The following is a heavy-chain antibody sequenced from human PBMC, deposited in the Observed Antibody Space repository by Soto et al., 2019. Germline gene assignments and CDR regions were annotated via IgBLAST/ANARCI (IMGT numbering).Heavy chain of an antibody. Sequence: SETLSPTCTVSGGSISSYDWSWIRKPPGKGLEWIGYIYYSASTNYSPSLKSRVTISVDTSKNQFSLNLSSVTAADTAVYYCARHLPYCGGDCYSLDYWGQGTLVTVSS. D-gene: IGHD2-21*02. CDR1: GGSISSYD. CDR2: IYYSAST. CDR3: ARHLPYCGGDCYSLDY. J-gene: IGHJ4*02. V-gene: IGHV4-59*08.